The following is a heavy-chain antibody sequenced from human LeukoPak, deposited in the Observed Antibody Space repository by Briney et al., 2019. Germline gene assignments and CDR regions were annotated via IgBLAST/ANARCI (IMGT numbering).Heavy chain of an antibody. V-gene: IGHV4-59*04. J-gene: IGHJ4*02. CDR3: AGVAGPFDY. D-gene: IGHD6-19*01. Sequence: SETLSLTCTVSGGSISSYYWSWIRQPPGKGLEWIGYIYHSGSTYYNPSLKSRVTISVDRSKNPFSLKLSSVTAADTAVYYCAGVAGPFDYWGQGTLVTVSS. CDR2: IYHSGST. CDR1: GGSISSYY.